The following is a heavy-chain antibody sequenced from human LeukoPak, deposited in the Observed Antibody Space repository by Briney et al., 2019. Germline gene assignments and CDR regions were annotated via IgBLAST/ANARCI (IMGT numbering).Heavy chain of an antibody. V-gene: IGHV1-2*02. J-gene: IGHJ4*02. CDR1: GYTFTCYY. Sequence: ASXKVSCKASGYTFTCYYMHWVRQAPGQGLEWMGWINPNSGGTNYAQKFQGRVTMTRDTSISTAYMELSRLRSDDTAVYYCARVVVIADPFDYWGQGTLVTVSS. CDR2: INPNSGGT. D-gene: IGHD2-21*01. CDR3: ARVVVIADPFDY.